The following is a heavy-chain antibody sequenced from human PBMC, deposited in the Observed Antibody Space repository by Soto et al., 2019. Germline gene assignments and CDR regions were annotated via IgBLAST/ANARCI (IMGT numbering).Heavy chain of an antibody. J-gene: IGHJ4*02. CDR1: GFTFSSYG. CDR2: IWDDGSNK. D-gene: IGHD6-19*01. CDR3: ARDRYSSGWHNRHFDY. Sequence: QVQLVESGGGVVQPGRSLRLSCAASGFTFSSYGMHWVRQAPGKGLEWVAVIWDDGSNKYYADSVKGRFTISRDNSKNTLYLQMNSLRAEDTAVYYCARDRYSSGWHNRHFDYWGQGTLVTVSS. V-gene: IGHV3-33*01.